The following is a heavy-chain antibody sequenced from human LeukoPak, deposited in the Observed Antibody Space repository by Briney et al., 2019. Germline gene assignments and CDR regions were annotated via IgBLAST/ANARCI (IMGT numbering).Heavy chain of an antibody. CDR3: AKGSAAARPYYFDV. CDR1: GFTFSHYA. D-gene: IGHD3-10*01. J-gene: IGHJ4*02. V-gene: IGHV3-23*01. CDR2: IIDSGDDN. Sequence: GGSLRLSCAASGFTFSHYAMSWVRQAPGKGLEWISAIIDSGDDNYHADSVKGRFTISRDNSKNTLDLQMISLRADDTAVYHCAKGSAAARPYYFDVWGQGTLVTVSS.